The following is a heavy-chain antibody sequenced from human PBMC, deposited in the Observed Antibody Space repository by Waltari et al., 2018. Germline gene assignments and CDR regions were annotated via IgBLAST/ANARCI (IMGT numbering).Heavy chain of an antibody. CDR1: GGSFSGYS. J-gene: IGHJ4*02. D-gene: IGHD2-21*01. CDR2: INHSGST. V-gene: IGHV4-34*01. CDR3: ARGVYPVIIDD. Sequence: QVQLQQWGAGLLKPSATLSLTCAVSGGSFSGYSWRGIRQPPGKGLEWIGEINHSGSTNYNPSLKSRVTISVDTSKNQFSLKLSSVTAADTAVYYCARGVYPVIIDDWGQGTLVTVSS.